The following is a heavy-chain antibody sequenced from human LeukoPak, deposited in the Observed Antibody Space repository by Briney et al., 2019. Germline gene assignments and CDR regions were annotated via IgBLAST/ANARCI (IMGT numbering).Heavy chain of an antibody. CDR2: INPSGGST. J-gene: IGHJ6*04. CDR1: GYTFTSYY. Sequence: ASVKVSRKASGYTFTSYYMHWVRQAPGQGLEWMGIINPSGGSTSYAQKFQGRVTMTRDTSTSTVYMELSSLRSEDTAVYYCAREGGYCSSTSCYEMDGMDVWGKGTTVTVSS. CDR3: AREGGYCSSTSCYEMDGMDV. V-gene: IGHV1-46*01. D-gene: IGHD2-2*01.